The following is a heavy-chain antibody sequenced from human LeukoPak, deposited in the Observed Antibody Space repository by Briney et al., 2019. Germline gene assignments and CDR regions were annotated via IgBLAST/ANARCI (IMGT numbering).Heavy chain of an antibody. V-gene: IGHV3-30*02. CDR3: ARDRRGSWTIDY. Sequence: AGGSLRLSCSASGFTFSRSGMYWVRQAPGKGLDWVAHIQDIGNNKYYADSVKGRFTISRGNSKNTLFLQMNSLMPEDTAVYYCARDRRGSWTIDYWGQGILVTVSS. D-gene: IGHD6-13*01. J-gene: IGHJ4*02. CDR2: IQDIGNNK. CDR1: GFTFSRSG.